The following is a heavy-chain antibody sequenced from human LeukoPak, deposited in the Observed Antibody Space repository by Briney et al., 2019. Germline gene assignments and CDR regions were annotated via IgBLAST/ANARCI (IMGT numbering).Heavy chain of an antibody. CDR3: ARVATLRFLEWFLYYYGMDV. J-gene: IGHJ6*02. D-gene: IGHD3-3*01. V-gene: IGHV3-7*01. CDR2: IKQDGSEK. CDR1: GFTFSSYW. Sequence: GGSLRLSCAASGFTFSSYWMSWVRQAPGKGLEWVANIKQDGSEKYYVDSVKGRFTISRDNAKNSLYLQMNSLRAEDTAVYYCARVATLRFLEWFLYYYGMDVWGQGTTVTVSS.